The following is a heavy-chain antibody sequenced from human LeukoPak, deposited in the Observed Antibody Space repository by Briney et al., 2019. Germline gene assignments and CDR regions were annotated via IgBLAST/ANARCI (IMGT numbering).Heavy chain of an antibody. D-gene: IGHD6-13*01. Sequence: SETLSLTCTVSGGSISSYYWSWIRQPPGKGLEWIGYIYYSGSTNYNPSLKSRVTISVDTSKNQFSLKLSSVTAADTAVYYCARVTGYRIEDYFDYWGQGTLVTVSS. J-gene: IGHJ4*02. CDR3: ARVTGYRIEDYFDY. CDR2: IYYSGST. V-gene: IGHV4-59*01. CDR1: GGSISSYY.